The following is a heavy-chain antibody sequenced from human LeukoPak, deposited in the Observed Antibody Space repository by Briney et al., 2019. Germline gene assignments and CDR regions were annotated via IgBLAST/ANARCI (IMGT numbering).Heavy chain of an antibody. J-gene: IGHJ4*02. D-gene: IGHD6-13*01. CDR2: IRYDGSNK. CDR3: AKDLIAADPYYFDY. Sequence: GGSLRLSCAASGFTFSSYGMHWVRQAPGKGLEWVAFIRYDGSNKYYADSVKGRFTISRDNSKNTLYLQMNNLRAEDTAVYYCAKDLIAADPYYFDYWGQGTLVTVSS. CDR1: GFTFSSYG. V-gene: IGHV3-30*02.